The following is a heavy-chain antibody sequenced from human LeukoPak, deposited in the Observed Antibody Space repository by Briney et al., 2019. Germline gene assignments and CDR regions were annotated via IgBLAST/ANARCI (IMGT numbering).Heavy chain of an antibody. CDR1: GGTFSSYA. V-gene: IGHV1-69*05. D-gene: IGHD2-2*01. Sequence: ASVKVSCKASGGTFSSYAISWVRQAPGQGLEWMGGIIPIFGTANYAQKFQGRVTITTDESTSTAYMELSSLRSDDTAVYYCARATPRLGYCSSTSCYPYDYWGQGTLVTVSS. CDR2: IIPIFGTA. CDR3: ARATPRLGYCSSTSCYPYDY. J-gene: IGHJ4*02.